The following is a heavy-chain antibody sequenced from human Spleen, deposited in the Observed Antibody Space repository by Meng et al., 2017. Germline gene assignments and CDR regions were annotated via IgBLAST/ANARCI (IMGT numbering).Heavy chain of an antibody. D-gene: IGHD1-1*01. Sequence: GESLKISCAASGFTFSSYAMSWVRQAPGKGLEWVSGISGSGGSTYYADSVKGRFTIYRDNSKNTLYLQMNSLRAEDTAIYYCAKEEVPNDYWGQGTLVTVSS. CDR2: ISGSGGST. CDR1: GFTFSSYA. J-gene: IGHJ4*02. V-gene: IGHV3-23*01. CDR3: AKEEVPNDY.